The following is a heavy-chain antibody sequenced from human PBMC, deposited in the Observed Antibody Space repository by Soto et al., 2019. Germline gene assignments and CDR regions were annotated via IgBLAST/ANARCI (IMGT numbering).Heavy chain of an antibody. CDR2: FDPEDGET. V-gene: IGHV1-24*01. J-gene: IGHJ6*02. Sequence: QVQLVQSGAEVKKPGASVKVSCKVSGYTLTELSMHWVRQAPGKGLEWMGGFDPEDGETIYAQKFQGRVTMTEDTSTDTAYMELSSLRSEDTAVYYCATHLYIAVAGGFYYYCMDVWGQGTTVTVSS. CDR1: GYTLTELS. CDR3: ATHLYIAVAGGFYYYCMDV. D-gene: IGHD6-19*01.